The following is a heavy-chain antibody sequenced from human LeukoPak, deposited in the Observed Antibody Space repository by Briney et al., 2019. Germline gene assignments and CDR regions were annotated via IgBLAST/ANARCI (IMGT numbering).Heavy chain of an antibody. CDR1: GFTFSRYS. D-gene: IGHD6-19*01. V-gene: IGHV3-21*01. Sequence: PGGSLRLSCAASGFTFSRYSMNWVRQAPGKGLEWVSSISSSSSYIYYADSVKGRFTISRDNAKNSLYLQMNSLRAEDTAVSYCARGGLIVAGTLDYWGQGTLVTVSS. CDR2: ISSSSSYI. J-gene: IGHJ4*02. CDR3: ARGGLIVAGTLDY.